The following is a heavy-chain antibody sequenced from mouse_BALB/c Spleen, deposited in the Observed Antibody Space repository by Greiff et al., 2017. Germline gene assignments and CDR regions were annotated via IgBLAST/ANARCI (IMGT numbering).Heavy chain of an antibody. D-gene: IGHD1-1*01. CDR2: ISDGGSYT. J-gene: IGHJ3*01. Sequence: EVQRVESGGGLVKPGGSLKLSCAASGFTFSDYYMYWVRQTPEKRLEWVATISDGGSYTYYPDSVKGRFTISRDNAKNNLYLQMSSLKSEDTAMYYCARDGAYYGSSPFAYWGQGTLVTVSA. V-gene: IGHV5-4*02. CDR1: GFTFSDYY. CDR3: ARDGAYYGSSPFAY.